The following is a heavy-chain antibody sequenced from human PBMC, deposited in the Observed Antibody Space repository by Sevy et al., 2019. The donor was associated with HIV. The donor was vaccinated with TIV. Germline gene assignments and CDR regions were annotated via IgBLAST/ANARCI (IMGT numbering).Heavy chain of an antibody. V-gene: IGHV1-18*01. D-gene: IGHD1-26*01. Sequence: ASVKVSCKASGCTFTIYGISWVRQAPGQGLEWMGWISGYNGNTNYAQKFQDRVTMTTDTSTSTAYMELRSLRSDDTAVYYCARESGAVGATGYGFDIWGQGTMVTVSS. CDR3: ARESGAVGATGYGFDI. J-gene: IGHJ3*02. CDR2: ISGYNGNT. CDR1: GCTFTIYG.